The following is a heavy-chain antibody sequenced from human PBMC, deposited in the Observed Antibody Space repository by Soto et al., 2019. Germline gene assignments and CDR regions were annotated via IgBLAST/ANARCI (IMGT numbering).Heavy chain of an antibody. J-gene: IGHJ5*02. D-gene: IGHD1-26*01. V-gene: IGHV4-31*03. CDR2: IYYSGST. CDR3: ARGGYSRSYGVRNGFDP. CDR1: GGSISSGGYY. Sequence: PSEAMFLTCTVSGGSISSGGYYWSWIRQHPGKGLEWIGYIYYSGSTYYNPSHKSRVTISVDTSKNQFSLKLSSVTAADTAVYYCARGGYSRSYGVRNGFDPWGQGTLVTVSS.